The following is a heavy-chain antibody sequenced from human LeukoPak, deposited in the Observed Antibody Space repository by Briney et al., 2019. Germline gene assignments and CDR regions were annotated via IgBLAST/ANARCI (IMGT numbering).Heavy chain of an antibody. V-gene: IGHV4-34*01. Sequence: SETLSLTCAVYGGSFSGYYWSWIRQPPGKGLEWVGEINHSGSTNYNPSLKSRVTISVDTSKNQFSLKLSSVTAADTAVYYCARARVSCSSTSCQRRRGWFDPWGQGTLVTVSS. CDR3: ARARVSCSSTSCQRRRGWFDP. CDR2: INHSGST. J-gene: IGHJ5*02. D-gene: IGHD2-2*01. CDR1: GGSFSGYY.